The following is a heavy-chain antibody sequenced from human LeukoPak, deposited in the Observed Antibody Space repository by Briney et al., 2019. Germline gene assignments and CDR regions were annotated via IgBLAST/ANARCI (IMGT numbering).Heavy chain of an antibody. CDR2: SRNKADSYTT. J-gene: IGHJ4*02. Sequence: GGSPRTFLASLGFTFSDHYMDWVRQAPGKGLEVVGSSRNKADSYTTEYAASVKGRFTISRDDSKKSLYLQMNYLKTDDTAVYYCARGGLYGGSYAFDFWGQGTLVTVSS. CDR1: GFTFSDHY. D-gene: IGHD2-15*01. CDR3: ARGGLYGGSYAFDF. V-gene: IGHV3-72*01.